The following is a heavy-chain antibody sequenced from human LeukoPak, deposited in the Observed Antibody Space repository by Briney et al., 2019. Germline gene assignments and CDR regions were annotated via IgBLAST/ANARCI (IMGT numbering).Heavy chain of an antibody. CDR3: ARDLQAVASPMNWFDP. CDR2: ISSGSSYT. D-gene: IGHD6-19*01. CDR1: GFTFSSNS. V-gene: IGHV3-21*05. J-gene: IGHJ5*02. Sequence: GGSLRLSCAASGFTFSSNSMNWVRQAPGKGLEWVSYISSGSSYTNYADSVKGRFTISRDNAKNSLYLQMNSLRAEDTAVYYCARDLQAVASPMNWFDPWGQGTLVTVSS.